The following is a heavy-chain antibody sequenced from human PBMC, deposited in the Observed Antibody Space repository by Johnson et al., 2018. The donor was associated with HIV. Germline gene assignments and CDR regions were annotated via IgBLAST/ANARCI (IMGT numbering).Heavy chain of an antibody. CDR3: ARFPPGERDDAFDI. D-gene: IGHD1-1*01. V-gene: IGHV3-30*03. CDR1: GLSFSNFG. Sequence: QVLLVESGGGVVQPGKSLTLSCVVSGLSFSNFGIHWVRQAPGKGPEWVAVISFDGNLKKYADSVKGRFTISRDNSKNSLYLQMNSLRAEDTAVYYCARFPPGERDDAFDIWGQGTMVTVSS. CDR2: ISFDGNLK. J-gene: IGHJ3*02.